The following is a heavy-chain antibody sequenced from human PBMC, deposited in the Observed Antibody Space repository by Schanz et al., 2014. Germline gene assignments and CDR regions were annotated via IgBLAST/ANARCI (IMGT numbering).Heavy chain of an antibody. Sequence: QVQLVQSGAEVKKPGSSMKVSCRASGYPFTSDDITWVRQAPGQGLEWMGMINPSGGSTTYAQKFQGRVTMTRDTSTSTVYMELSSLRSEDTAVYYCARDGVDAAAGGNYWGQGTLVTVSS. CDR2: INPSGGST. V-gene: IGHV1-46*03. J-gene: IGHJ4*02. CDR1: GYPFTSDD. CDR3: ARDGVDAAAGGNY. D-gene: IGHD6-13*01.